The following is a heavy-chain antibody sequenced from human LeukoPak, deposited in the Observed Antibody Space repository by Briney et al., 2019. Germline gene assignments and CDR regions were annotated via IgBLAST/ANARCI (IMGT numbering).Heavy chain of an antibody. CDR2: IKPDGSDT. D-gene: IGHD2-2*01. CDR1: GFTFTTHW. Sequence: GGSLRLSCGASGFTFTTHWIHWVRQAPGKGLVWVPRIKPDGSDTNYADSVKGRFTISRDNAKNTVYLQMNSLRAEDTAVYYCAKVPSYCSSTSCSYYYYYMDVWGKGTTVTVSS. J-gene: IGHJ6*03. V-gene: IGHV3-74*01. CDR3: AKVPSYCSSTSCSYYYYYMDV.